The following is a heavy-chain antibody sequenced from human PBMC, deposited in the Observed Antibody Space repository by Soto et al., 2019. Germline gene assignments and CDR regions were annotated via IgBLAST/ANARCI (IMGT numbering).Heavy chain of an antibody. CDR3: ARGRILMVYAVTYYFDY. V-gene: IGHV4-34*01. Sequence: PSETLSLTCAVYGGSFSGYYWSWIRQPPGKWLEWIGEINHSGSTNYNPSLKSRVTISVDTSKNQFSLKLSSVTAADTAVYYCARGRILMVYAVTYYFDYWGQGXLVTVSS. CDR1: GGSFSGYY. CDR2: INHSGST. J-gene: IGHJ4*02. D-gene: IGHD2-8*01.